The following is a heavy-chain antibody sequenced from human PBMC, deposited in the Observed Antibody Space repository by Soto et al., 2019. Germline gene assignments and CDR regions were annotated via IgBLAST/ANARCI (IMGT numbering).Heavy chain of an antibody. V-gene: IGHV3-30*18. CDR2: ISYDGSNK. CDR3: AKGEGTPWAYYYYAMDV. D-gene: IGHD1-1*01. CDR1: GFTFSSYG. Sequence: QVQLVESGGGVVQPGRSLRLSCAASGFTFSSYGMHWVRQAPGKGLEWVAVISYDGSNKYYADSVKGRFTISRDNSKTTMYLQMNSLRAEDTAVYYCAKGEGTPWAYYYYAMDVWGQGTTVTVSS. J-gene: IGHJ6*02.